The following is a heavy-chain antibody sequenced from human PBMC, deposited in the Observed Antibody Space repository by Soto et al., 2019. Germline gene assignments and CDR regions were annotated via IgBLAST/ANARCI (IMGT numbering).Heavy chain of an antibody. CDR2: ISTTSFTI. Sequence: GGSLRLSCAASGFSFSAYNMDWVRQAPGKGPEWIAYISTTSFTIYYADSVKGRFTISRDNDRNSLYLEMNSLRDEDTAVYYCARDRCYDGTCYSASDSWGQGTLVTVSS. J-gene: IGHJ5*01. V-gene: IGHV3-48*02. D-gene: IGHD2-15*01. CDR1: GFSFSAYN. CDR3: ARDRCYDGTCYSASDS.